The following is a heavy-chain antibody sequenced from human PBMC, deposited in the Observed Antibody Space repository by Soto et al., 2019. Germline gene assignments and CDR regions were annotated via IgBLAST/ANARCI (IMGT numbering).Heavy chain of an antibody. CDR3: ARIIHPEWIQLWLPDY. CDR1: GFTFSSYS. D-gene: IGHD5-18*01. CDR2: ISSSSSYI. V-gene: IGHV3-21*01. J-gene: IGHJ4*02. Sequence: EVQLVESGGGLVKPGGSLRLSCAASGFTFSSYSMNWVRQAPGKGLEWVSSISSSSSYIYYADSVKGRFTISRDNAKNSLYLQMNSLRAEDTAVYYCARIIHPEWIQLWLPDYWGQGTLVTVSS.